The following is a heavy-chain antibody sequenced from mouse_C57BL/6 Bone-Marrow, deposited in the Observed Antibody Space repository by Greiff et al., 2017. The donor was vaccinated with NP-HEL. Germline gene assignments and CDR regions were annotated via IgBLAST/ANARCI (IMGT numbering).Heavy chain of an antibody. V-gene: IGHV1-52*01. J-gene: IGHJ2*01. Sequence: QVQLKESGAELVRPGSSVKLSCKASGYTFTSYWMHWVKQRPIQGLEWIGNIDPSDSETHYNQKFKDKATLTVDKSSSTAYMQLSSLTSEDSAVYYCAREGTMSYYFDYWGQGTTLTVSS. CDR2: IDPSDSET. CDR3: AREGTMSYYFDY. CDR1: GYTFTSYW. D-gene: IGHD1-1*02.